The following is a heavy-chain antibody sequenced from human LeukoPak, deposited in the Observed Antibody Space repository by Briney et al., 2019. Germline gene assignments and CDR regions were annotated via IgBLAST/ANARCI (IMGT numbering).Heavy chain of an antibody. J-gene: IGHJ4*02. D-gene: IGHD3-22*01. CDR1: GYTFTGYY. V-gene: IGHV1-2*02. CDR2: INPNSGGT. CDR3: ARQYYYDSSGYYNWGGY. Sequence: VASVKVSCKASGYTFTGYYMHWVRQAPGQGVEWMGWINPNSGGTNYAQKFQGRVTMTRDTSISTAYMELSRLRSDDTAVYYCARQYYYDSSGYYNWGGYWGQGTLVTVSS.